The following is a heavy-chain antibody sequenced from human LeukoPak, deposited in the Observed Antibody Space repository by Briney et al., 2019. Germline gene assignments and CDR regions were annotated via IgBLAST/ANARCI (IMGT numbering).Heavy chain of an antibody. CDR1: GGTFSSYA. CDR2: IIPILGIA. D-gene: IGHD3-22*01. V-gene: IGHV1-69*04. CDR3: ARGFDDSSGYYYFDY. J-gene: IGHJ4*02. Sequence: SVKVSCKPSGGTFSSYAISWVRQAPGQGLAWMGRIIPILGIANYAQKFQGRVTITADKSTSTAYMELSSLRSEDTAVYYCARGFDDSSGYYYFDYWGQGTLVTVSS.